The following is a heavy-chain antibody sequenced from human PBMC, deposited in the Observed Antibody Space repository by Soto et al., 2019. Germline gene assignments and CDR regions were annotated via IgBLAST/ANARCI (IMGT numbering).Heavy chain of an antibody. CDR3: ARDRIAAAGPKFDY. Sequence: ASVKVSCKASGYTFTSYGISWVRQAPGQGLEWMGWISAYNGNTNYAQKLQGRVTMTTDTSTSTAYMELRSLRSDDAAVYYCARDRIAAAGPKFDYWGQGTLVTVSS. D-gene: IGHD6-13*01. V-gene: IGHV1-18*01. CDR1: GYTFTSYG. J-gene: IGHJ4*02. CDR2: ISAYNGNT.